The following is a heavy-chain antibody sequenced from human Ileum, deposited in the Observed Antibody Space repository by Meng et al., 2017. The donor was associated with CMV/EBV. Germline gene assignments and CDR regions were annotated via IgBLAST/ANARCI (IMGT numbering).Heavy chain of an antibody. CDR3: AGGGPAIYSPFDP. Sequence: ASGSTFSNYHMSWVRQAPGRGLEWVSGISSSGGSRYDADSVKGRFSISRDNSRNTLYLQMMSLRAEDTAVYYCAGGGPAIYSPFDPWGQGTLVTVSS. V-gene: IGHV3-23*01. J-gene: IGHJ5*02. CDR1: GSTFSNYH. CDR2: ISSSGGSR. D-gene: IGHD3-16*01.